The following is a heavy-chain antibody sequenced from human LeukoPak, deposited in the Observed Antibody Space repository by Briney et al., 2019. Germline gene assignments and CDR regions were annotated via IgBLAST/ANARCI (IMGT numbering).Heavy chain of an antibody. J-gene: IGHJ6*02. V-gene: IGHV4-59*08. CDR2: IFYSGST. CDR1: GGSMSRYY. Sequence: SETLSLTCTVSGGSMSRYYWSWIRQPPGKGLEWIGYIFYSGSTNYNPSLKSRVTISVDTSKNQFSLKLSSVTAADAAVYYCARHASYYGMDVWGQGTTVTVSS. CDR3: ARHASYYGMDV.